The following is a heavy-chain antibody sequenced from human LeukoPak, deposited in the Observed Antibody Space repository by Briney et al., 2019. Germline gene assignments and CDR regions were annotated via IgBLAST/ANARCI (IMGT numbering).Heavy chain of an antibody. V-gene: IGHV3-66*02. CDR3: AKTHYDILTGYYFDY. CDR1: GFTVSSNY. CDR2: IYSGGST. J-gene: IGHJ4*02. Sequence: PGGSLRLSCAASGFTVSSNYMSWVRQAPGKGLEWVSVIYSGGSTYYADSVKGRFTISRDNSKNTLYLQMNSLRAEDTAVYYCAKTHYDILTGYYFDYWGQGTLVTVSS. D-gene: IGHD3-9*01.